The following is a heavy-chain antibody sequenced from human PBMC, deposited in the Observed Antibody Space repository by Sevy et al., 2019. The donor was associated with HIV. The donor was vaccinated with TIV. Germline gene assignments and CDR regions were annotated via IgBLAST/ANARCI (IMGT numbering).Heavy chain of an antibody. CDR1: GFTFSRDW. V-gene: IGHV3-7*01. D-gene: IGHD3-10*01. Sequence: GGSLRLSCAASGFTFSRDWMTWVRQAPGKGLEWVAKIKADGSETYSVDSVKGWFSISRDNAKNALYLQMNSLRAEDTAVYYCARGANNLYNWGQGTLVTVSS. CDR3: ARGANNLYN. CDR2: IKADGSET. J-gene: IGHJ4*02.